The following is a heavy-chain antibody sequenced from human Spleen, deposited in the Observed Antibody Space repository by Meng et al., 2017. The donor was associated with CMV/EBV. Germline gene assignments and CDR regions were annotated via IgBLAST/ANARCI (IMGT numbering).Heavy chain of an antibody. CDR1: GFRFSDYY. D-gene: IGHD6-19*01. CDR3: ARVLLDVRGWYYQGMDV. CDR2: ISSSYAV. J-gene: IGHJ6*02. Sequence: GGSLRLSCAASGFRFSDYYMTWIRQAPGKGLEWVSYISSSYAVDYADSLEGRFTISRDNAKNSLYLQMNSLRAEDTAVYYCARVLLDVRGWYYQGMDVWGQGTTVTVSS. V-gene: IGHV3-69-1*01.